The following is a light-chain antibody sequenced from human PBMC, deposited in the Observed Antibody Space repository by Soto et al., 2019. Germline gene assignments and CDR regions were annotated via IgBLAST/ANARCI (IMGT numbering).Light chain of an antibody. V-gene: IGKV3-11*01. CDR1: QSVSSY. CDR2: DAS. J-gene: IGKJ2*01. Sequence: EIVLTQSPATLSLSPGERATLSCRASQSVSSYLAWYQQKPGQAPRLLIYDASNRATGIPARFSRSGSGTDFTLTISSLEPEDFAVYYCQHRSNWYTFGQGTKLEIK. CDR3: QHRSNWYT.